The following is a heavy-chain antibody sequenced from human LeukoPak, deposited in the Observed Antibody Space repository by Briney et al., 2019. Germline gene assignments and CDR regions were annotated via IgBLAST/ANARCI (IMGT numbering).Heavy chain of an antibody. V-gene: IGHV4-39*01. J-gene: IGHJ5*01. CDR2: IRYIGTT. CDR1: GGSISGSRRY. Sequence: SETLSLTRNVSGGSISGSRRYWGWVRQPPGGGLGWIGSIRYIGTTYYNPPLQSRLTISVDNSQNQFSLKLKSVTAADTSMYYCTRQLSWASDTGDSWGQGTLVTVSS. D-gene: IGHD6-13*01. CDR3: TRQLSWASDTGDS.